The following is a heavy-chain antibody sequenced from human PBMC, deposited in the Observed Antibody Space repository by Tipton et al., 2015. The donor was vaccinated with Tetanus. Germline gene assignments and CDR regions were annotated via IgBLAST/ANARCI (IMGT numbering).Heavy chain of an antibody. CDR2: VYYTGST. CDR3: ARGVPYSTTMGSDWFDP. CDR1: GGSMSTYY. Sequence: TLSLTCTVSGGSMSTYYWSWIRQPPGKGLEWIGYVYYTGSTDYNPSLKSRVTISVDTSKSQFSLRLTSVTAADTAVYYCARGVPYSTTMGSDWFDPWGQGTLVTVSS. J-gene: IGHJ5*02. V-gene: IGHV4-59*01. D-gene: IGHD2-2*01.